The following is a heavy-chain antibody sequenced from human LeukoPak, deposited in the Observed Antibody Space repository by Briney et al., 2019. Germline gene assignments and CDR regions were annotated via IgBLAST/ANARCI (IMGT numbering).Heavy chain of an antibody. D-gene: IGHD6-19*01. CDR1: GGSISSGSHY. J-gene: IGHJ4*02. V-gene: IGHV4-61*02. CDR3: ARDYYDLYSSGPQGYFDY. CDR2: IYTSGST. Sequence: SETLSLTCTVSGGSISSGSHYWSWIRQPAGKGLEWIGRIYTSGSTNYNPSLKSRVTISVDTSKNQFSLKLSSVTAADTAVYYCARDYYDLYSSGPQGYFDYWGQGTLVTVSS.